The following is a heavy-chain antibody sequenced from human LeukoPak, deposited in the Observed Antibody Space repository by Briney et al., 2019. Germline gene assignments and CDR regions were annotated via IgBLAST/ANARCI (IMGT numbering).Heavy chain of an antibody. Sequence: GGSLRLSCAASGFTFSDYYMSWIRQAPGKGLEWVSYISSSGSTIYYADSVKGRFTISRDNAKNSLYLQMNSLRAKDTAVYYCARDGEGSSSMDYYYGMDVWGQGTTVTVSS. D-gene: IGHD2-2*01. CDR3: ARDGEGSSSMDYYYGMDV. CDR1: GFTFSDYY. V-gene: IGHV3-11*04. J-gene: IGHJ6*02. CDR2: ISSSGSTI.